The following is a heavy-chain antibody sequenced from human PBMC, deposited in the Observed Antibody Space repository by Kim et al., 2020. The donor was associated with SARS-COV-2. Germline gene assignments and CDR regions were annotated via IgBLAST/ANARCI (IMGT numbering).Heavy chain of an antibody. Sequence: GGSLRLSCAASGFRFSSYAMSWVRQAPGKGLEWVSVIYSGGSTTYYADSVKGRFIISRDDSKSMLYLQMNSLRADDTAVYYCAKDGGYYGSGGFSRPWDVWGQGTTVTVSS. CDR3: AKDGGYYGSGGFSRPWDV. CDR2: IYSGGSTT. D-gene: IGHD3-22*01. CDR1: GFRFSSYA. J-gene: IGHJ6*02. V-gene: IGHV3-23*03.